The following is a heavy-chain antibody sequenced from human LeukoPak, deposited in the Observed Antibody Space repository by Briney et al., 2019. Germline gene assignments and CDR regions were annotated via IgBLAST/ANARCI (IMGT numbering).Heavy chain of an antibody. J-gene: IGHJ6*02. CDR1: GFTVSSNY. CDR3: ARDAYDSSGYYLSYYYYGMDV. V-gene: IGHV3-66*01. Sequence: GGSLRLSCAASGFTVSSNYMSWVRQAPGKGLEWVSVIYSGGSTYYADSVKGRFTISRDNSKNTLYLQMNSLRAEDTAVYCCARDAYDSSGYYLSYYYYGMDVWGQGTTVTVSS. CDR2: IYSGGST. D-gene: IGHD3-22*01.